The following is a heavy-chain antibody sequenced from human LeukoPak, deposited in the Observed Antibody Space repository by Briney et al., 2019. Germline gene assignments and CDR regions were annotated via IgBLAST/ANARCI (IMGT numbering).Heavy chain of an antibody. V-gene: IGHV1-69*13. CDR2: IIPIFGTG. D-gene: IGHD2-21*01. J-gene: IGHJ5*02. CDR3: FLTYCGCDCP. CDR1: GGTFSGYA. Sequence: SVKVSCKASGGTFSGYAISWVRQAPGQGLEWMGGIIPIFGTGNYAQKFQGRVTITADDSTSTAYMELSSLRSEDTAIYYCFLTYCGCDCPWGQGTLVTVSS.